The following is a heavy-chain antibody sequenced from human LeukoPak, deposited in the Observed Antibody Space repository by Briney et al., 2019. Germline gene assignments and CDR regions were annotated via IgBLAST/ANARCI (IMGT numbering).Heavy chain of an antibody. CDR1: GGSFRGYY. CDR2: INHSGST. Sequence: PSETLSLTCAVYGGSFRGYYWSWIRQPPGKGLEWIGEINHSGSTNYNPSLKSRVTISVDTSKSQFSLKLSSVTAADTAVYYCARAMATLYYFDYWGQGTLVTVSS. D-gene: IGHD5-24*01. V-gene: IGHV4-34*01. J-gene: IGHJ4*02. CDR3: ARAMATLYYFDY.